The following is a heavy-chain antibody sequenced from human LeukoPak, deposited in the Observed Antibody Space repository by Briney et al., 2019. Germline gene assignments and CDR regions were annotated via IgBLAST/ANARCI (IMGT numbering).Heavy chain of an antibody. CDR1: GFTFDDYG. D-gene: IGHD6-19*01. V-gene: IGHV3-20*04. CDR3: AKGGSGWPFDY. Sequence: GGSLRLSCAASGFTFDDYGMSWVRQAPGKGLEWVSGINWNGGSTYYADSVKGRFTISRDNSKNTLYLQMNSLRAEDTAVYYCAKGGSGWPFDYWGQGTLVTVSS. J-gene: IGHJ4*02. CDR2: INWNGGST.